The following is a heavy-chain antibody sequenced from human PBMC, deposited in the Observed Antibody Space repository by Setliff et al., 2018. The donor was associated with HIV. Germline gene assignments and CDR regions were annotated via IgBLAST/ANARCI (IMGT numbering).Heavy chain of an antibody. J-gene: IGHJ3*02. Sequence: GASVKVSCKASGYTFTSYYMHWVRQAPGQGLEWMGIINPSGGSTYYAQKFQGRVTMTGATSTTTVYMELTSLRSEDTAVYYCARDIAAAGNAFDMWGQGTMVTVSS. V-gene: IGHV1-46*01. CDR1: GYTFTSYY. D-gene: IGHD6-13*01. CDR3: ARDIAAAGNAFDM. CDR2: INPSGGST.